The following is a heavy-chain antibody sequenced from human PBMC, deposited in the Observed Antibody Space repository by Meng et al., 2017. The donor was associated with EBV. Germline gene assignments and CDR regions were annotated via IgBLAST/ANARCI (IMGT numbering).Heavy chain of an antibody. CDR1: EYTFTSYA. CDR2: INPNTGNP. J-gene: IGHJ4*02. V-gene: IGHV7-4-1*02. Sequence: QVSLVESGLELKKPGDLVQVSCKASEYTFTSYAMNWSRQAPGNGREWMGWINPNTGNPTYVQGFTGRFVFSLDTSVSTAYLQISSLKAEDTAVYYCARAPSTAPQGDYWGQGTLVTVSS. D-gene: IGHD2-21*02. CDR3: ARAPSTAPQGDY.